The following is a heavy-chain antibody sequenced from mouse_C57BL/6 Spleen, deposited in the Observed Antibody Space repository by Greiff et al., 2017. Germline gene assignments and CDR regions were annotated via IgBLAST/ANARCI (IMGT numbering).Heavy chain of an antibody. V-gene: IGHV1-4*01. Sequence: QVQLQQPGAELARPGASVKMSCKASGYTFTSYTMHWVKQRPGQGLEWIGYINPSSGYTKYNQKFKDKATLTADKSSSTAYMQLSSLTSEDSAVYYCAREDYYGSMYWGQGTTLTVSS. CDR2: INPSSGYT. J-gene: IGHJ2*01. D-gene: IGHD1-1*01. CDR3: AREDYYGSMY. CDR1: GYTFTSYT.